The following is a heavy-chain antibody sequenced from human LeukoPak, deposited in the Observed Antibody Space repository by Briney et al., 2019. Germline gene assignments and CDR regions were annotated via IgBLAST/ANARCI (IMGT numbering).Heavy chain of an antibody. D-gene: IGHD3-10*01. CDR3: ARESRGAVTHYFDY. Sequence: ASVKVSCKASGYTFTGYYMHWVRQAPGQGLEWMGWINPNSGGTNYAQKFQGRVTMTRDTSISTAYMELSRLRSDDTAVYYCARESRGAVTHYFDYWGQGTMVTVSS. CDR2: INPNSGGT. V-gene: IGHV1-2*02. CDR1: GYTFTGYY. J-gene: IGHJ4*02.